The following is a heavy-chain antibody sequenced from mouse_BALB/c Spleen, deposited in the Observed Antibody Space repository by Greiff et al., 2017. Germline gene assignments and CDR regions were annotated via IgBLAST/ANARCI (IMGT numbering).Heavy chain of an antibody. D-gene: IGHD1-2*01. CDR1: GFTFSSFG. Sequence: EVKLMESGGGLVKPGGSLKLSCAASGFTFSSFGMHWVRQAPEKGLEWVAYISSGSSTIYYADTVKGRFTISRDNPKNTLFLQMTSLRSEDTAMYYCARGYAYFDYWGQGTTLTVSS. CDR2: ISSGSSTI. CDR3: ARGYAYFDY. J-gene: IGHJ2*01. V-gene: IGHV5-17*02.